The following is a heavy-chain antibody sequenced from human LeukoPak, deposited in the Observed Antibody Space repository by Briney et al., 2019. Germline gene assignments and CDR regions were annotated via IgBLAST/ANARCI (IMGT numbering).Heavy chain of an antibody. CDR2: INPNSGGT. CDR1: GYTFTGYY. Sequence: ASVKVSCKASGYTFTGYYMHWVRQAPGHGLEWMGWINPNSGGTNYAQKFQGRVTMTRDTSISTAYMELSRLRSDDTAVYYCARVPYYYDSSGYYHLLDYWGQGTLVTVSS. CDR3: ARVPYYYDSSGYYHLLDY. J-gene: IGHJ4*02. D-gene: IGHD3-22*01. V-gene: IGHV1-2*02.